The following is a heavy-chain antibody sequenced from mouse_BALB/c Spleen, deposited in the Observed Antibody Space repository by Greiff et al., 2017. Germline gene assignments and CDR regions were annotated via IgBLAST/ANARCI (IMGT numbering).Heavy chain of an antibody. CDR3: AVYGNYEDYAMDY. D-gene: IGHD2-1*01. CDR2: IDPYNGGT. Sequence: EVQRVESGPELVKPGASVKVSCKASGYAFTSYNMYWVKQSHGKSLEWIGYIDPYNGGTSYNQKFKGKATLTVDKSSSTAYMHLNSLTSEDSAVYYCAVYGNYEDYAMDYWGQGTSVTVSS. CDR1: GYAFTSYN. J-gene: IGHJ4*01. V-gene: IGHV1S135*01.